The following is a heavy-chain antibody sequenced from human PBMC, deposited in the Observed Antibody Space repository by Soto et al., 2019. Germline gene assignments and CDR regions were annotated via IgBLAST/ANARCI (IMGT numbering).Heavy chain of an antibody. D-gene: IGHD6-6*01. J-gene: IGHJ4*02. Sequence: ASVKVSCKASGYTFTGYYMHWVRQAPGKGLEWMGWINPNSGVTNYAQKFQGWVTMTWETYISTAYMELRRLRSDDTAVYYCARGPRVPLNSISSLFDYWGQGTLVTVSS. CDR3: ARGPRVPLNSISSLFDY. V-gene: IGHV1-2*04. CDR1: GYTFTGYY. CDR2: INPNSGVT.